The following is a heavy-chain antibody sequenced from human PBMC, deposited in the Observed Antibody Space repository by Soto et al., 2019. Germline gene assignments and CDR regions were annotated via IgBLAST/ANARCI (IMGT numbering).Heavy chain of an antibody. CDR2: INPNSGGT. CDR1: GYTFTGYY. CDR3: ARVPPDYYYYGMDV. J-gene: IGHJ6*02. V-gene: IGHV1-2*02. Sequence: ASVKVSCKASGYTFTGYYMHWVRQAPGQGLEWMGWINPNSGGTNYAQKFQGRVTMTRDTSISTAYMELSRLRSDDTAVYYCARVPPDYYYYGMDVWGQGTTVNVSS.